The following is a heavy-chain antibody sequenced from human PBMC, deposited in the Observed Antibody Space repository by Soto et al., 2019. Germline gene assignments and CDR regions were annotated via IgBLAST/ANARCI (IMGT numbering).Heavy chain of an antibody. CDR2: ISFRGAT. Sequence: QVQLQESGPGLVTPSETLSLTCTVSGGSLNRNFWSWIRQPPGKGLEWMAYISFRGATSYNPSHQRRLTISLDPSKNQFSLNLTSVTAADTAVYYCARVLFGADAFDIWGQGTLVTVSS. CDR3: ARVLFGADAFDI. J-gene: IGHJ3*02. CDR1: GGSLNRNF. D-gene: IGHD3-10*01. V-gene: IGHV4-59*01.